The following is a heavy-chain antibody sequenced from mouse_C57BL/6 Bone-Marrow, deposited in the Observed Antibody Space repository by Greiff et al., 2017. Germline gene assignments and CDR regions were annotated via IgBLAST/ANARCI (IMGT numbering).Heavy chain of an antibody. V-gene: IGHV1-19*01. Sequence: VQLQQSGPVLVKPGASVKMSCKASGYTFTDYDMNWVQQSHRKSLEWIGAINPYNGGTSYNQKFKGKATLTVDKSYSTAYMELNSLTSDDSAVYYWARVRAYYSSSYYFDYWGQGTTRTVSS. CDR1: GYTFTDYD. D-gene: IGHD2-5*01. J-gene: IGHJ2*01. CDR3: ARVRAYYSSSYYFDY. CDR2: INPYNGGT.